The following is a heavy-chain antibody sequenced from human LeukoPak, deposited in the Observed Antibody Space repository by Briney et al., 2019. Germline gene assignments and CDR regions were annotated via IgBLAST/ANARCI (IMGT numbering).Heavy chain of an antibody. D-gene: IGHD1-26*01. CDR2: ITCYRGSI. Sequence: PGVSLRLSCAASVFTFSNCAMIGVLEAPGKGREGVSGITCYRGSIDYADSVRGRFTISRDTSKTTLNLQMNNLGVEDPALYFCVKGGCYGSLNYLDFWGQGTLVTVSS. CDR1: VFTFSNCA. J-gene: IGHJ4*02. CDR3: VKGGCYGSLNYLDF. V-gene: IGHV3-23*01.